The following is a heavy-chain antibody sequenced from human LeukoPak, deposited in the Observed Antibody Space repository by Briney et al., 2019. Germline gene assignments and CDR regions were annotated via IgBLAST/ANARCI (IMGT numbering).Heavy chain of an antibody. CDR2: IRSSGSII. D-gene: IGHD4-23*01. V-gene: IGHV3-48*03. Sequence: PGGFLRLSCAASGFTFSSYEMNWVRQAPGKGLEWVSYIRSSGSIIFYADSVKGRFTISRDNAKNSLYLQMNSLRAEDTAVYYCARVNDYGGNDDAFDIWGQGTMVTVSS. CDR1: GFTFSSYE. J-gene: IGHJ3*02. CDR3: ARVNDYGGNDDAFDI.